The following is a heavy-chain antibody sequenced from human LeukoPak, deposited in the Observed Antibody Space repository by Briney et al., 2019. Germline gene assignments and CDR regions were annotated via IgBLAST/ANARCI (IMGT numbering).Heavy chain of an antibody. J-gene: IGHJ4*02. D-gene: IGHD6-13*01. Sequence: SETLSLTCTVSGGSISSSSYYWGWIRQPPGKGLEWIGSIYYSGSTYYNPSLKSRVTISVDTSKNQFSLKLSSVTAADTAVYYCARHGRRVPYSSSWIGWGQGTLVTVS. CDR1: GGSISSSSYY. V-gene: IGHV4-39*01. CDR2: IYYSGST. CDR3: ARHGRRVPYSSSWIG.